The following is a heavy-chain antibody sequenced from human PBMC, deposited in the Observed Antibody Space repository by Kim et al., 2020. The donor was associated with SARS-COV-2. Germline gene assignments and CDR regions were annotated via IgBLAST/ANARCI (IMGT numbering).Heavy chain of an antibody. Sequence: SETLSLTCAVYGGSFSGYYWSWIRQPPGKGLEWIGEINHSGSTNYNPSLKSRVTISVDTSKNQFSLKLSSVTAADTAVYYCARGRKDDFWSGYDRYFDYWGQGTLFTVSS. CDR3: ARGRKDDFWSGYDRYFDY. D-gene: IGHD3-3*01. CDR2: INHSGST. V-gene: IGHV4-34*01. CDR1: GGSFSGYY. J-gene: IGHJ4*02.